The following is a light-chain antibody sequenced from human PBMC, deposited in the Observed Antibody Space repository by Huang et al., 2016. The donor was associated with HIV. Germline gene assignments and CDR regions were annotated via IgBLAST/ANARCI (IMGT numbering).Light chain of an antibody. CDR1: QIISSY. V-gene: IGKV1-39*01. J-gene: IGKJ2*01. Sequence: DIQLTQSPSSLSASVGDRVTITCRASQIISSYLNWYQQKPGKAPKLLIYAASGLQSGVPSRCSGSGSGTDFTLTISSLQPEDFATYYCQESHSAPMYTFGQETKLEIK. CDR3: QESHSAPMYT. CDR2: AAS.